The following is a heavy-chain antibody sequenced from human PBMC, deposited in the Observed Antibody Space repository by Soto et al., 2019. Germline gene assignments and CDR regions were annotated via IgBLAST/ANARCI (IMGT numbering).Heavy chain of an antibody. CDR2: IHPNTGRT. Sequence: QVQMVQSGAEVKNPGASVKISCKTSGYSFTTYYLHWVRQAPGQGLEWMGFIHPNTGRTKYAQKFQGRVTMTSDTSIKTAYKELNRLTSDDTAMYYCARVEGSASSAGDWGQGTLVTVS. CDR1: GYSFTTYY. J-gene: IGHJ4*02. V-gene: IGHV1-2*02. D-gene: IGHD6-6*01. CDR3: ARVEGSASSAGD.